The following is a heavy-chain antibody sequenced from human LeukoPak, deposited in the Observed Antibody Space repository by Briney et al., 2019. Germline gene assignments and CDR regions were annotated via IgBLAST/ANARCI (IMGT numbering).Heavy chain of an antibody. CDR2: ISYDGSNK. Sequence: GGSLRLSCAASGFTFSSYAMHWVRQAPGKGLEWVAVISYDGSNKYYADSVKGRFTISRDNSKNTLYLQMNSLRAEDTAVYYCARLSSWNYVMDFDYWGQGTLVTVSS. J-gene: IGHJ4*02. D-gene: IGHD1-7*01. V-gene: IGHV3-30-3*01. CDR1: GFTFSSYA. CDR3: ARLSSWNYVMDFDY.